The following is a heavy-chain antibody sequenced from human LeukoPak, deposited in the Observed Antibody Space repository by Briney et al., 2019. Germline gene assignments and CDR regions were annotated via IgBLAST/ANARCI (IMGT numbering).Heavy chain of an antibody. CDR3: ATYGDYVGKFDF. V-gene: IGHV4-4*07. CDR1: GVSISRHW. J-gene: IGHJ4*02. D-gene: IGHD4-17*01. CDR2: NYTSGNT. Sequence: PSETLSLTYTVSGVSISRHWWSWIRQPAGKGLEWIGRNYTSGNTNYNPSLQSRATMSVDTSEHQFSLKLNSVTAAHTAVYFLATYGDYVGKFDFWGQGTLVTVSS.